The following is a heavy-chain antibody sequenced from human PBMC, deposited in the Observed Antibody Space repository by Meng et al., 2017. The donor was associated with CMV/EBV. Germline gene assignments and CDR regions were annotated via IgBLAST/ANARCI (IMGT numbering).Heavy chain of an antibody. CDR3: ARGSNYRYFDY. D-gene: IGHD4-11*01. V-gene: IGHV3-48*03. Sequence: GGSLKISCAASGFTFSSYEMNWVRQAPGKGLEWVSYISSSGSTIYYADSVKGRFTISRDNAKNSLYLQMNSLRAEDTAVYYCARGSNYRYFDYWGQGTRVTVSS. J-gene: IGHJ4*02. CDR2: ISSSGSTI. CDR1: GFTFSSYE.